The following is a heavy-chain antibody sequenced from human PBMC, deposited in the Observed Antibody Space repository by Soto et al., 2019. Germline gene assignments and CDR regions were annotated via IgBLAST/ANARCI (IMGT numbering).Heavy chain of an antibody. J-gene: IGHJ5*02. Sequence: PSETLSLTCTVSGGTISSYYLSWILQPPGKGLEWIGYIYYSGCINYNPSLKSRVTISVDTSKNQFSLKLSSVTAADTAVYYCARGVKRFWSGYYWWFDPWGQGTLVTVSS. D-gene: IGHD3-3*01. CDR3: ARGVKRFWSGYYWWFDP. CDR1: GGTISSYY. V-gene: IGHV4-59*01. CDR2: IYYSGCI.